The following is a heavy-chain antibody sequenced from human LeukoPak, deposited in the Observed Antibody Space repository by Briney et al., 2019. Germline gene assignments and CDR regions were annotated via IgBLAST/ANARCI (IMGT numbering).Heavy chain of an antibody. CDR1: GFTFSDYY. Sequence: GGSLRLSCAASGFTFSDYYITWIRQAPGKELEWVSHISGSGGTIYYADSVRGRFTISRDNARNSLYLQMDGLRTEDTATYYCSREYPSRSGWFIWGQGTLVTVSS. J-gene: IGHJ4*02. D-gene: IGHD6-19*01. CDR2: ISGSGGTI. CDR3: SREYPSRSGWFI. V-gene: IGHV3-11*04.